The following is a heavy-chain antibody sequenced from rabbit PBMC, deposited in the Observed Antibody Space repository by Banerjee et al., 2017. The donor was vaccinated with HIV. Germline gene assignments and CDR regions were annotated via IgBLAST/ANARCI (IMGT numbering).Heavy chain of an antibody. CDR2: IGAGST. V-gene: IGHV1S45*01. J-gene: IGHJ6*01. Sequence: QEQLVESGGGLVTLGGSLKLSCKASGIDFSTYGISWVRQAPGKGLEWIACIGAGSTYYATWAKGRFTISQTSSTTVTLQMTSLTAADTATYFCARGSSSGLHYFGMDLWGPGTLVTV. CDR3: ARGSSSGLHYFGMDL. D-gene: IGHD1-1*01. CDR1: GIDFSTYG.